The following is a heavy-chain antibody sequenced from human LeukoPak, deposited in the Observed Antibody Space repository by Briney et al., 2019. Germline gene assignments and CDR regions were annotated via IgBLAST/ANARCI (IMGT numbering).Heavy chain of an antibody. V-gene: IGHV3-74*01. Sequence: GGSLSLSCAASGFTFSSYWMHGVRQAPGKGLVWVSRINPDGSSTTYADSVKGRFTMSTDTASSMLYLQMNSLRADDTAVYYCVRGIAGAANDHWGQGTLVTVSS. CDR2: INPDGSST. CDR3: VRGIAGAANDH. J-gene: IGHJ4*02. CDR1: GFTFSSYW. D-gene: IGHD6-19*01.